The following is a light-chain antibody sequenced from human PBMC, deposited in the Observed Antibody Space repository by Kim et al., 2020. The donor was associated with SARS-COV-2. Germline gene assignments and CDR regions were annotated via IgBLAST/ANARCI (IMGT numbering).Light chain of an antibody. CDR1: SSNIGAGYD. CDR3: QSYDSSLSRFVV. Sequence: QSALTQPPSVSGAPGQRVTISCTGSSSNIGAGYDVHWYQQIPGTAPKLLIYGNTNRPSGVPDRFSASKSGTSASLAITGLQAEDEADYYCQSYDSSLSRFVVFGGGTQLTVL. CDR2: GNT. V-gene: IGLV1-40*01. J-gene: IGLJ2*01.